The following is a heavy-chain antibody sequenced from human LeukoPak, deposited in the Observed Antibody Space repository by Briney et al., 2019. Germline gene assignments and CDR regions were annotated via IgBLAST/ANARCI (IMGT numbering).Heavy chain of an antibody. CDR1: GGSISSYY. J-gene: IGHJ4*02. Sequence: KPSETLSLTCTVSGGSISSYYWSWIRQPPGKGLEWIGYIYYSGSTNYNPSLKSRVTISVDTSKSQFSLKLSSVTAADTAVYYCARSRRAWDYYDSSGYYDYWGQGTLVTVSS. D-gene: IGHD3-22*01. CDR2: IYYSGST. CDR3: ARSRRAWDYYDSSGYYDY. V-gene: IGHV4-59*01.